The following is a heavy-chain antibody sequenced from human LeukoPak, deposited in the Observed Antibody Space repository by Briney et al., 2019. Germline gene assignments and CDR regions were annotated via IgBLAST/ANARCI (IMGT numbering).Heavy chain of an antibody. J-gene: IGHJ6*02. Sequence: SETLSLTCTVPGGSISSGGYYWIWIRQHPGKGLEWIGYIYYSGSTYYNPSLKSRVTISVDTSKNQFSLKLSSVTAADTAVYFCARERKESTRGGMDVWGQGTTVTVSS. V-gene: IGHV4-31*03. CDR1: GGSISSGGYY. CDR3: ARERKESTRGGMDV. CDR2: IYYSGST.